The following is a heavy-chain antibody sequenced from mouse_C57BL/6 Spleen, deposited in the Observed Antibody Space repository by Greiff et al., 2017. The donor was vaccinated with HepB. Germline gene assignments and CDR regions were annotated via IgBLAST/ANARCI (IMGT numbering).Heavy chain of an antibody. Sequence: VQLQQSGPELVKPGASVKISCKASGYAFSSSWMNWVKQRPGKGLEWIGRIYPGDGDTNYNGKFKGKATLTADKSSSTAYMQLSSLTSEDSAVYFCARDGVRNYFDYWGQGTTLTVSS. CDR3: ARDGVRNYFDY. J-gene: IGHJ2*01. CDR1: GYAFSSSW. V-gene: IGHV1-82*01. CDR2: IYPGDGDT. D-gene: IGHD2-2*01.